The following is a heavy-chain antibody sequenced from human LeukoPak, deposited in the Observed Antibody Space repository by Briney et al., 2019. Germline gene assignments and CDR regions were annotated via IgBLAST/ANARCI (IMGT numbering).Heavy chain of an antibody. Sequence: PSETLSLTCTVSGDSVSSNSFYWSWIRQPAGKGLEWIGHIYFSGSTNYNPSLESRVTISVDTSKNQLSLKLNSVTAADTAIYYCVREGVWSGWFDTWGQGTLVTVSS. V-gene: IGHV4-61*10. CDR2: IYFSGST. CDR3: VREGVWSGWFDT. D-gene: IGHD2-21*01. J-gene: IGHJ5*02. CDR1: GDSVSSNSFY.